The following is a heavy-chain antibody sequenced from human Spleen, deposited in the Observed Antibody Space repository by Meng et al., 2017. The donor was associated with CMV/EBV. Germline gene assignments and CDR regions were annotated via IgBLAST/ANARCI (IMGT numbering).Heavy chain of an antibody. J-gene: IGHJ4*02. CDR2: IYTSGST. CDR3: ARAPTYCSGGSCYPYFDY. CDR1: GGSSSSYY. D-gene: IGHD2-15*01. V-gene: IGHV4-4*07. Sequence: VQLQESGPALVKPSETLSLTCTVSGGSSSSYYWSWIRQPAGKGLEWIGRIYTSGSTNYNPSLKSRVTMSVDTSKNQFSLKLSSVTAADTAVYYCARAPTYCSGGSCYPYFDYWGQGTLVTVSS.